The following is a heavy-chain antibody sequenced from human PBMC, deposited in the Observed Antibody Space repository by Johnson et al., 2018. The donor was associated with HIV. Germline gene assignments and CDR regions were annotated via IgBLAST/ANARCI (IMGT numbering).Heavy chain of an antibody. CDR3: AKVGTGYTSSSVGAFDI. V-gene: IGHV3-30*04. CDR1: GFAFSSYA. CDR2: ISYDGRDA. Sequence: QVQLVESGGGVVQPGRSLRLSCTASGFAFSSYALHWVRQAPGKGLEWVAVISYDGRDAYYADSVKGRFTSSRDNSKNTLYLQMNSLRVEDTAVYYCAKVGTGYTSSSVGAFDIWGQGTMVTVSS. D-gene: IGHD6-19*01. J-gene: IGHJ3*02.